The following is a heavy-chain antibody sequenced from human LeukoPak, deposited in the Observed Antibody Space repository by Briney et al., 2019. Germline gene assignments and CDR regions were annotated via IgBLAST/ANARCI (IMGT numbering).Heavy chain of an antibody. CDR2: MNPNSGNT. J-gene: IGHJ4*02. V-gene: IGHV1-8*01. D-gene: IGHD3-9*01. Sequence: ASVKVSCKASGYTFTSYDINWVRQATGQGLEWMGWMNPNSGNTGYAQKFQGRVTMTRNTSISTAYMELSSLRSEDPAVYYCARVRYDIRTGYSSNRGDFWGQGTQVTVSS. CDR3: ARVRYDIRTGYSSNRGDF. CDR1: GYTFTSYD.